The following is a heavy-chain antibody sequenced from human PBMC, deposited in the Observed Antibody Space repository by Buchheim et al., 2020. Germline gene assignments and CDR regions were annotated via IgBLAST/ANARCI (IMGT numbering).Heavy chain of an antibody. J-gene: IGHJ4*02. D-gene: IGHD5-12*01. CDR2: ISYDGSNK. CDR1: GFTFSSYG. V-gene: IGHV3-30*18. Sequence: QVQLVESGGGVVQPGRSLRLSCAASGFTFSSYGMHWVRQAPGKGLEWVAVISYDGSNKYYADSVKGRFTISRDNSKNTLYLQMNSLRAEDTAVYYCAKDKSGLGDYWGQGTL. CDR3: AKDKSGLGDY.